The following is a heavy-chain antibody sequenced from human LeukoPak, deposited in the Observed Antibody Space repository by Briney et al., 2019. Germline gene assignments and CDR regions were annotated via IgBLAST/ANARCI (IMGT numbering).Heavy chain of an antibody. CDR2: IYSGGSI. D-gene: IGHD3-22*01. CDR1: GITVSSNY. Sequence: TGGSLRLSCAASGITVSSNYTSWVRQAPGKGLEWVSVIYSGGSIYYADSVKGRFTISRDNSKNMLYLQMNSLRAEDTAVYYCARYYSDASFDYWGQGTLVTVSS. V-gene: IGHV3-53*01. J-gene: IGHJ4*02. CDR3: ARYYSDASFDY.